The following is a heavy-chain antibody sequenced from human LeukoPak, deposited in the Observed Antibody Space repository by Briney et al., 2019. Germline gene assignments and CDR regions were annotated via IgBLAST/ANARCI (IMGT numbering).Heavy chain of an antibody. V-gene: IGHV3-7*05. D-gene: IGHD2/OR15-2a*01. CDR3: TTFYTRLTDY. J-gene: IGHJ4*02. CDR2: INQDGSEK. CDR1: GFTFNTYW. Sequence: PEGSLRLSCAASGFTFNTYWMSWVRQAPGKGLEWLATINQDGSEKFYVDSVKGRFTISRDNAKNSLYLQMNSLRAEDTAVYYCTTFYTRLTDYWGQGTLVTVSS.